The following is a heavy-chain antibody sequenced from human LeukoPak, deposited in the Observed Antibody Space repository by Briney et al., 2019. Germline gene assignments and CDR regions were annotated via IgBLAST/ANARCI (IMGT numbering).Heavy chain of an antibody. CDR2: IYTSGST. Sequence: SETLSLTCTVSGGSISSYYWSWIRQPAGKGLEWIGRIYTSGSTNYNPSPKSRVTMSVDTSKNQFSLKLSSVTAADTAVYYCARDSRGSVHNWFDPWGQGTLVTVSS. V-gene: IGHV4-4*07. D-gene: IGHD3-10*01. CDR3: ARDSRGSVHNWFDP. CDR1: GGSISSYY. J-gene: IGHJ5*02.